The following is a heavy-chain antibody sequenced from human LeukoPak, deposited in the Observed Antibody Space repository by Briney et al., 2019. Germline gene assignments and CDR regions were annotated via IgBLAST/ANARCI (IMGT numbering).Heavy chain of an antibody. CDR3: ARGVVVAATAIWFDP. J-gene: IGHJ5*02. CDR2: IYYSGST. D-gene: IGHD2-15*01. CDR1: GGSVSSGSYY. Sequence: SETLSLTCTVSGGSVSSGSYYWSWIRQPPGKGLEWIGYIYYSGSTNHNPSLKSRVTISVDTSKNQFSLKLSSVTAADTAVYYCARGVVVAATAIWFDPWGQGTLVTVSS. V-gene: IGHV4-61*01.